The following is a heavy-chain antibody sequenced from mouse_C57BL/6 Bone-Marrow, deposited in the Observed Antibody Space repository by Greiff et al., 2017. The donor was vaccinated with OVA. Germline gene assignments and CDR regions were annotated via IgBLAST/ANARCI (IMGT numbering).Heavy chain of an antibody. CDR3: TMGRNGKGNDH. Sequence: VQLQQSGAGLVRPGASVTLSCEASGYTFSDYEMHWVKQTPVHGLEWIGDIGPETGGTAYNQKFKGQSILSADKSSSTAYMELRSLTSEDSAVYYCTMGRNGKGNDHWGQGTTLTVSS. J-gene: IGHJ2*01. CDR1: GYTFSDYE. CDR2: IGPETGGT. V-gene: IGHV1-15*01. D-gene: IGHD2-1*01.